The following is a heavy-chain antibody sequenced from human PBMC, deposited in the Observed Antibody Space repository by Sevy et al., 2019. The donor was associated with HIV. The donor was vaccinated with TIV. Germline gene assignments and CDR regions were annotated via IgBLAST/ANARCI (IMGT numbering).Heavy chain of an antibody. CDR1: GFIFDDFG. V-gene: IGHV3-20*04. J-gene: IGHJ4*02. Sequence: GGSLRLSCAASGFIFDDFGMSWVRQVPGKGLEWVXSIDWNGGSTTYADSVKGRFTISRDNAKNSLDLQMNSLRAEDTALYYCAREKSCGGACYHFDXWGRGTLVTVSS. CDR2: IDWNGGST. CDR3: AREKSCGGACYHFDX. D-gene: IGHD2-21*02.